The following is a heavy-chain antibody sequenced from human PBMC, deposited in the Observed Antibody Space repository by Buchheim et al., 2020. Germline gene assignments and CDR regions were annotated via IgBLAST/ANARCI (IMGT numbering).Heavy chain of an antibody. CDR3: AKDTATYYYYYYDMDV. V-gene: IGHV3-30*18. J-gene: IGHJ6*02. CDR1: GFTFSSYG. CDR2: ISYDGSNK. Sequence: QVQLVESGGGVVQPGRSLRLSCAASGFTFSSYGMHWVRQAPGKGLEWVAVISYDGSNKYYADSVKGRFTISRDNSKNTLYLQMNSLRAEDTAVYYCAKDTATYYYYYYDMDVWGQGTT. D-gene: IGHD5-24*01.